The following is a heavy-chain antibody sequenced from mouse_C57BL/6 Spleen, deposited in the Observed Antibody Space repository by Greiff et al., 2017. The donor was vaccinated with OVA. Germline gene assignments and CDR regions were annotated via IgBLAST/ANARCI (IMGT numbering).Heavy chain of an antibody. CDR1: GSPFPAYG. V-gene: IGHV5-6*03. J-gene: IGHJ2*01. CDR3: ARHEGGGNSYYFDY. CDR2: ISSGGGYT. Sequence: EGRGGEAGGGGGGRGGGRKGGGWAGGSPFPAYGLSRVRQRPDKSLEWVATISSGGGYTYYPDSVKGRVTISRDNAKNTLSLQMSSLKSEDTAMYYCARHEGGGNSYYFDYWGQGTTLTVSS. D-gene: IGHD2-1*01.